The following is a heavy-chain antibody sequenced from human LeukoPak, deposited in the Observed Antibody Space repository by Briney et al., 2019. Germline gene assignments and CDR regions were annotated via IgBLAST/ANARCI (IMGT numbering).Heavy chain of an antibody. V-gene: IGHV3-74*01. CDR2: INGDGSST. D-gene: IGHD5-18*01. J-gene: IGHJ4*02. CDR1: GFTFRSYG. CDR3: AKDGGYSYGWLNDY. Sequence: GGSLRLSCAASGFTFRSYGMHWVRQAPGKGLVWVSRINGDGSSTSYADSVKGRFTISRDNAKNTLWLQMNSLRAEDTAVYYCAKDGGYSYGWLNDYWGQGTLVSVSS.